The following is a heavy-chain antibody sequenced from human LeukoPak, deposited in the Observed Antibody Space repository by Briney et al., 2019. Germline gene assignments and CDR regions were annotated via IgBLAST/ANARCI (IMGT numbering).Heavy chain of an antibody. J-gene: IGHJ4*02. D-gene: IGHD1-26*01. CDR2: ISSSGSTI. V-gene: IGHV3-48*03. CDR1: GFLFSNYE. Sequence: GGSLRLSCAASGFLFSNYEMNWVRQAPGKGLEWVSYISSSGSTIYYADSVKGRFTISRDNAKNSLYLQMNSLRAEDTAVYYCASSIVGATKDYWGQGTLVTVSS. CDR3: ASSIVGATKDY.